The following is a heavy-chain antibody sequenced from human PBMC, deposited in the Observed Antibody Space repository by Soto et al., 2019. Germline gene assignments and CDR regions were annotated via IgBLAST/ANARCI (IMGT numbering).Heavy chain of an antibody. CDR3: AREIVLMVYATGIDL. D-gene: IGHD2-8*01. Sequence: ASVKVSCKASGYTFTSYGISWVRQAPGQGLEWMGWISAYNGNTNYAQKLQGRVTMTTDTSTSTAYMELRSLRSDDTAVYYCAREIVLMVYATGIDLWGQGXTVTVYS. CDR2: ISAYNGNT. CDR1: GYTFTSYG. V-gene: IGHV1-18*01. J-gene: IGHJ6*02.